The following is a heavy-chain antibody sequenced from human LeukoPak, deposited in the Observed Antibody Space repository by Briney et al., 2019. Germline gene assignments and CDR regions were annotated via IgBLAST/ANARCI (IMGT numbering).Heavy chain of an antibody. CDR3: AKSVSITMVRGIDY. CDR2: ISYDGSNK. CDR1: GFTFSSYA. D-gene: IGHD3-10*01. V-gene: IGHV3-30*04. J-gene: IGHJ4*02. Sequence: GGSLRLSCAASGFTFSSYAMHWVRQAPGKGLEWVAVISYDGSNKYYADSVKGRFTISRDNSKNTLYLQMNSLRAEDTAVYYCAKSVSITMVRGIDYWGQGTLVTVSS.